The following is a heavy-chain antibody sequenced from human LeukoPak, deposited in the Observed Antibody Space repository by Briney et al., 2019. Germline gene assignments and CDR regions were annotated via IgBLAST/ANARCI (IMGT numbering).Heavy chain of an antibody. CDR1: GFTFSTSW. J-gene: IGHJ4*02. D-gene: IGHD4-23*01. CDR3: ARGGFYGGPITPPNAVDY. V-gene: IGHV3-7*01. Sequence: PGGSLRLSCAASGFTFSTSWMTWVRQAPGKGLDWLGNINPDGSRINYVDSVKGRFTFSRDNAKNSLFLQMNSLRAEDTAVYYCARGGFYGGPITPPNAVDYWGQGTLVTVSS. CDR2: INPDGSRI.